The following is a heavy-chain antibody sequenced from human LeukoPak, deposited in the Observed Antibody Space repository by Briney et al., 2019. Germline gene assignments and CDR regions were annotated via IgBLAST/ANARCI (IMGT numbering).Heavy chain of an antibody. CDR1: GYSFTSYG. V-gene: IGHV1-18*01. Sequence: ASVKVSCKASGYSFTSYGISWVRQAPGQGLEWMGWISAYSGKTKYAEKFQGRVTMTRDTSISTAYMELSRLRSDDTAVYYCARSAESSSWVEFDYWGQGTLVTVSS. CDR2: ISAYSGKT. J-gene: IGHJ4*02. D-gene: IGHD6-13*01. CDR3: ARSAESSSWVEFDY.